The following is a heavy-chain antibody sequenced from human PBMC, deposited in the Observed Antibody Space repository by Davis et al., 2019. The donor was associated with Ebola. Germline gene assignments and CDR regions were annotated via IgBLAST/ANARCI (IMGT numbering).Heavy chain of an antibody. J-gene: IGHJ1*01. V-gene: IGHV3-30*04. CDR3: AKGGITMDRGASF. CDR2: IAYDGSVK. D-gene: IGHD3-10*01. Sequence: PGGSLRLSCVASGLTFSDFAMHWVRQVPGNGLEWVSVIAYDGSVKYYADSVKGRFTTSRDNSKNTFSLQLNSLTPEDTAIYYCAKGGITMDRGASFWGQGTLVTVST. CDR1: GLTFSDFA.